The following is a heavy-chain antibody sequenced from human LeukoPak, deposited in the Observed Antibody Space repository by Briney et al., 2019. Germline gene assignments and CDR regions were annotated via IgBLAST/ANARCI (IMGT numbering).Heavy chain of an antibody. D-gene: IGHD3-16*02. J-gene: IGHJ6*03. CDR1: GFTFSSYS. CDR3: ARIGDDYFWGSYRYFFYYYMDV. V-gene: IGHV3-21*01. Sequence: GGSLRLSCAASGFTFSSYSMNWVRQAPGKGLEWVSSISSSSSYIYYADSVKGRFTISRDNAKNSVYLQMNSLRAEDTAVYYCARIGDDYFWGSYRYFFYYYMDVWGTGTTVTVSS. CDR2: ISSSSSYI.